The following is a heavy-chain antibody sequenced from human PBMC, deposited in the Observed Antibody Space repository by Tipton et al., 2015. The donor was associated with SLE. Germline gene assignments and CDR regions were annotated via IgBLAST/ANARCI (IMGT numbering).Heavy chain of an antibody. Sequence: TLSLTCSVSGGSFSSSNYFWAWVRQPPGKGLEWVGTISYSGRTYHNPSLESQVTISVDTSNNQFSLNLSSVTAADTAAYYCARKELGTMWDSWGQGTLVTVSS. J-gene: IGHJ4*02. D-gene: IGHD5-24*01. CDR2: ISYSGRT. CDR1: GGSFSSSNYF. CDR3: ARKELGTMWDS. V-gene: IGHV4-39*07.